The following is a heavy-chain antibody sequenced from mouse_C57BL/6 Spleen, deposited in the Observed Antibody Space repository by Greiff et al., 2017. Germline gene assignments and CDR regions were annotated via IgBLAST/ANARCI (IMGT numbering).Heavy chain of an antibody. J-gene: IGHJ1*03. CDR2: INYGGSST. V-gene: IGHV5-16*01. CDR1: GFTFSDYY. Sequence: EVKLVESEGGLVQPGSSMKLSCTASGFTFSDYYMAWVRQVPEKGLEWVANINYGGSSTYYLDSLKSRFIISRDNAKNILYLQMSSLKSEDTATYYCARGNWYVDVWGTGTTVTVSS. CDR3: ARGNWYVDV.